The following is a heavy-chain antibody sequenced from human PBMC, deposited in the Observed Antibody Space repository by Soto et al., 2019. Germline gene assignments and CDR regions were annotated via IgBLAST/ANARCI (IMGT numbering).Heavy chain of an antibody. CDR3: TRRLEGYYYYGLDV. J-gene: IGHJ6*02. V-gene: IGHV3-74*01. CDR1: GFTFSSYW. Sequence: GGSLILSCAASGFTFSSYWMHWVRQAPGKGLVWVSRINSDGSTIHYADSVKGRFIISRDNAKSSLYLQMNSLRDEDTAVYYCTRRLEGYYYYGLDVWGQGTTVTVSS. D-gene: IGHD3-16*01. CDR2: INSDGSTI.